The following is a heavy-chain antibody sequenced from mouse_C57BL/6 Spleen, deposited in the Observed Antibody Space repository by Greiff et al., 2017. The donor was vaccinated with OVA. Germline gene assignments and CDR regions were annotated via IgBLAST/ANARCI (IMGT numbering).Heavy chain of an antibody. CDR1: GYSFTDYN. D-gene: IGHD3-2*02. CDR2: INPNYGTT. V-gene: IGHV1-39*01. J-gene: IGHJ2*01. Sequence: EVQLQESGPELVKPGASVKISCKASGYSFTDYNMNWVKQSNGKSLEWIGVINPNYGTTSYNQKFKGKATLTVDQSSSTAYMQLNSLTSEDSAVYYCARPRTAQATYLFDYWGQGTTLTVSS. CDR3: ARPRTAQATYLFDY.